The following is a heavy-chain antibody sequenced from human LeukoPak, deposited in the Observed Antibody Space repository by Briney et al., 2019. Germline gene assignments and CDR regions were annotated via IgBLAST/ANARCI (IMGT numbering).Heavy chain of an antibody. J-gene: IGHJ5*01. CDR1: GDSINSGVSY. CDR3: ARHLYDKTGRPLDS. V-gene: IGHV4-39*01. CDR2: IYYSGSAGST. Sequence: SETLSLTCSVSGDSINSGVSYWAWIRQPPGKGLEWIGTIYYSGSAGSTYYNPSLESRVTISVDTSKNQFSLNLSSVTAADTAIYYCARHLYDKTGRPLDSWGHGTLVTVSS. D-gene: IGHD3-9*01.